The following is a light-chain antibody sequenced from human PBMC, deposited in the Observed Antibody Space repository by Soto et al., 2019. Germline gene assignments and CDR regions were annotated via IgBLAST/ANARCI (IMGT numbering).Light chain of an antibody. CDR2: LGS. J-gene: IGKJ2*01. CDR3: MQALQTPPT. Sequence: DIVMTQSPLSLPVTPGEPASISCRSSQSLLHSNGYNYLDWYLQKPGQSPQLLIYLGSNRASGVPDRFSCRGSGPEFTLKISRVEAEDVGVYYCMQALQTPPTFGQGTKLEIK. CDR1: QSLLHSNGYNY. V-gene: IGKV2-28*01.